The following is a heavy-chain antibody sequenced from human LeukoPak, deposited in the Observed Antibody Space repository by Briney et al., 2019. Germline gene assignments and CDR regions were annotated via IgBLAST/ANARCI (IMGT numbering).Heavy chain of an antibody. D-gene: IGHD3-10*01. CDR1: GFTLSSYG. J-gene: IGHJ6*02. CDR2: ISYDGSNK. CDR3: ANFRGNYPYYGMDV. V-gene: IGHV3-30*18. Sequence: GGSLRLSCAASGFTLSSYGMHWVRQAPGKGLEWGAVISYDGSNKYYADSVKVRFTLSRDNSNDTLYMQMNSLTAADTAMYYCANFRGNYPYYGMDVWGQGTTVTVSS.